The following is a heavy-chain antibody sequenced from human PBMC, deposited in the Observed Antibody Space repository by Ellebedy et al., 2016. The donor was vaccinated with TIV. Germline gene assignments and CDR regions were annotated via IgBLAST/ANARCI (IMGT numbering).Heavy chain of an antibody. J-gene: IGHJ4*02. Sequence: AASVKVPCKASGYTFTGYYMHWVRQAPGQGLEWMGWINPNSGGTNYAQKFQGRVTITADESTSTAYMELSSLRSEDTAVYYCARDRRYYYSSGNFDYWGQGTLVTVSS. CDR2: INPNSGGT. CDR1: GYTFTGYY. D-gene: IGHD3-22*01. V-gene: IGHV1-2*02. CDR3: ARDRRYYYSSGNFDY.